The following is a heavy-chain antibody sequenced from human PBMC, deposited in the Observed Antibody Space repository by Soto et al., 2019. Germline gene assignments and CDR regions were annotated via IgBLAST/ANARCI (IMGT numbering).Heavy chain of an antibody. V-gene: IGHV3-43D*04. CDR1: GFTFDDYA. D-gene: IGHD3-3*01. Sequence: GGSLRLSCAASGFTFDDYAMHWVRQAPGKGLEWVSLISWDGGSTYYADSVKGRFTISRDNSKNSLYLQMNSLRAEDTALYYCAKDNLNCDFWSGYYTGHWFDPWGQGTLVTVSS. CDR3: AKDNLNCDFWSGYYTGHWFDP. CDR2: ISWDGGST. J-gene: IGHJ5*02.